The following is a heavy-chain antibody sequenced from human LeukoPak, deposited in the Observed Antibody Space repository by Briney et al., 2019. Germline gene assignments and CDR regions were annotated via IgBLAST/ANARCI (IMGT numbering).Heavy chain of an antibody. D-gene: IGHD3-10*01. V-gene: IGHV4-39*07. CDR3: ARGLRHYYGSGSYYFDY. CDR2: IYYSGST. J-gene: IGHJ4*02. Sequence: PSETLSLTCTVSGGSISSSSYHWGWIRQPPGKGLEWIGSIYYSGSTYYNPSLKSRVTISVDTSKNQFSLKLSSVTAADTAVYYCARGLRHYYGSGSYYFDYWGQGTLVTVSS. CDR1: GGSISSSSYH.